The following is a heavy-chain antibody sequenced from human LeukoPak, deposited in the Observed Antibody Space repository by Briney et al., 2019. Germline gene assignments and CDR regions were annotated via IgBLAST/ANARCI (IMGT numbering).Heavy chain of an antibody. V-gene: IGHV4-34*01. J-gene: IGHJ4*02. CDR2: INHSGST. CDR1: GGSFSGYY. Sequence: SETLSLTCAVYGGSFSGYYWSRIRQPPGKGLEWIGEINHSGSTNYNPSLKSRVTISVDTSKNQFSLKLSSVTAADTAVYYCARLLGSYLFDYWGQGTLVTVSS. D-gene: IGHD1-26*01. CDR3: ARLLGSYLFDY.